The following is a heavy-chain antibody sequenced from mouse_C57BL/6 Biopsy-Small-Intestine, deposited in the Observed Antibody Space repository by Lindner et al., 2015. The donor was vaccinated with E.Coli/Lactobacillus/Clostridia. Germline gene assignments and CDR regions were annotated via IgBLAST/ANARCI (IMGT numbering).Heavy chain of an antibody. J-gene: IGHJ2*01. CDR2: INPYNDGT. CDR3: ARSDPFDY. V-gene: IGHV1-14*01. CDR1: GYTFTSYV. D-gene: IGHD2-13*01. Sequence: VQLQESGPELVKPGASVKMSCKASGYTFTSYVIHWVKQKPGQGLEWIGYINPYNDGTKYNEKLKGKATLTSDKSSSTAYMELSSLTSEDSAVYYCARSDPFDYWGQGTTLTVSS.